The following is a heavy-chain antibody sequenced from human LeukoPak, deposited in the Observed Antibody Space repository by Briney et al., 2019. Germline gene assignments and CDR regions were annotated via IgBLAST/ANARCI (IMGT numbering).Heavy chain of an antibody. CDR3: ARDGHSNYYNYYYYMDV. V-gene: IGHV1-18*01. CDR2: ISAYNGNT. J-gene: IGHJ6*03. D-gene: IGHD4-11*01. CDR1: GYTFISYG. Sequence: ASVKVSCKASGYTFISYGISWVRQAPGQGLEWMGWISAYNGNTNYAQKFQGRVTMTTDTSTSTAYRELRSLRSDDTAVYYCARDGHSNYYNYYYYMDVWGKGTTVTVFS.